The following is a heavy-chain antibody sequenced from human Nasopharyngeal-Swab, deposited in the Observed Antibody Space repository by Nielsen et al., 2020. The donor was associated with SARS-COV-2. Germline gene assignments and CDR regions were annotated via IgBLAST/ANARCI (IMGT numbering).Heavy chain of an antibody. V-gene: IGHV1-24*01. CDR1: GYTLTELS. Sequence: ASVKVSCKVSGYTLTELSMRWVRQAPGKGLEWMGGFDPEDGETIYAQKFQGRVTMAEDTSTDTAYMELSSLRSDDTAVYYCAREISRTTSWFDPWGQGTLVTVSS. CDR3: AREISRTTSWFDP. D-gene: IGHD1-7*01. CDR2: FDPEDGET. J-gene: IGHJ5*02.